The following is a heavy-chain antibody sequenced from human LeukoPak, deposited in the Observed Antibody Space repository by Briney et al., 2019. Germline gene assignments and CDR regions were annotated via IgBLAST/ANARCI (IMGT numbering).Heavy chain of an antibody. J-gene: IGHJ4*02. Sequence: GSLRLSCAASGFTFSSHAMSWVRQAPGKGLEWVSSISLSGDNTYYADSVRGRFTISRDNSKNTLHLQMNSLRAEDTAVYYCAKDYDILTCYFDYWGQGTLVTVSS. V-gene: IGHV3-23*01. CDR1: GFTFSSHA. CDR3: AKDYDILTCYFDY. D-gene: IGHD3-9*01. CDR2: ISLSGDNT.